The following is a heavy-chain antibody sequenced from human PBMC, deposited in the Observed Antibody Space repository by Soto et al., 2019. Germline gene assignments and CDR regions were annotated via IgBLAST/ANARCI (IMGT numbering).Heavy chain of an antibody. CDR1: GGSISSGGYY. V-gene: IGHV4-31*03. Sequence: SETLSLNCTVFGGSISSGGYYWSWIRQHPGKGLEWIGYIYYGGSTYYNPSLKSRATISGDTSKNQFSLKLSSVTAADTAVYYCARGGYYYENSGQNAYDYWGQGILVTVSS. D-gene: IGHD3-22*01. J-gene: IGHJ4*01. CDR3: ARGGYYYENSGQNAYDY. CDR2: IYYGGST.